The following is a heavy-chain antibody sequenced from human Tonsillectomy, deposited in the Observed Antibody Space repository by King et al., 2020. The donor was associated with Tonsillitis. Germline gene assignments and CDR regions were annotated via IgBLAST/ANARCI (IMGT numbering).Heavy chain of an antibody. CDR2: IYYSGST. V-gene: IGHV4-39*01. CDR1: GGSISSSSYY. CDR3: VSGLPPFPMIVVVTTVGVFDI. D-gene: IGHD3-22*01. Sequence: QLQESGPGLVKPSETLSLTCTVSGGSISSSSYYWGWIRQPPGKGLEWIGSIYYSGSTYYNPSLKSRVTISVDTSKNQFSLKLSSVTAADTAVYYCVSGLPPFPMIVVVTTVGVFDIWGQGTMVTVSS. J-gene: IGHJ3*02.